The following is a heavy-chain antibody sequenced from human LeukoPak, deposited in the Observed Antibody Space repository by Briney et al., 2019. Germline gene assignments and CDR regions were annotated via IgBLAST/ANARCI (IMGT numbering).Heavy chain of an antibody. CDR1: GFTFSSYS. V-gene: IGHV3-48*04. CDR3: ARVLGAIGYCSGGSCSNWFDP. Sequence: GGSLRLSCAASGFTFSSYSMNWVRQAPGKGLEWVSYISSSGSTIYYADSVKGRFTISRDNAKNSLYLQMNSLRAEDTAVYYCARVLGAIGYCSGGSCSNWFDPWGQGTLVTVSS. J-gene: IGHJ5*02. D-gene: IGHD2-15*01. CDR2: ISSSGSTI.